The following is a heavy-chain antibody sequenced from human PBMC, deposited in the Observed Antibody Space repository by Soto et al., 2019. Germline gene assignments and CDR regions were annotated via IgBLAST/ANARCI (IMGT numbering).Heavy chain of an antibody. D-gene: IGHD5-12*01. Sequence: EVQLVESGGDLVKPGGSLILSCAASGFTFDKAWMNWVRRAPGEGLEWVGRIKTKTDGGTTDYAAPVKGRFVISRDDSKNTLYLQMNSLKTEDAAVYYCTTGYATIDYYGMDVWGQGTTVTVSS. CDR1: GFTFDKAW. V-gene: IGHV3-15*07. J-gene: IGHJ6*02. CDR3: TTGYATIDYYGMDV. CDR2: IKTKTDGGTT.